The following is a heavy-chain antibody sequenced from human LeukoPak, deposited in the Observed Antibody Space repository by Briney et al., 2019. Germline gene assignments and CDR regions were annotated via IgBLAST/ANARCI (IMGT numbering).Heavy chain of an antibody. CDR3: ARETPYSSSWTVFDY. CDR1: GFTFSDYN. CDR2: ITISTGII. J-gene: IGHJ4*02. D-gene: IGHD6-13*01. Sequence: GGSLRLSCAASGFTFSDYNMNWVRQAPGKGLEWVAYITISTGIIYYADSVKGRFTISRDNAKNSLYLQMNSLRAEDTAVYYCARETPYSSSWTVFDYWGQGTLVTVSS. V-gene: IGHV3-48*01.